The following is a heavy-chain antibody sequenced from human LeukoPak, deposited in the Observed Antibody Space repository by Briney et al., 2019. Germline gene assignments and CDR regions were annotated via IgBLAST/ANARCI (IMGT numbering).Heavy chain of an antibody. Sequence: GASVKVSCKSSGYTFTSHDINWVRQASGQGLEWMGYINPDSGDAGYAREFQGRLTVTRGNSITTAYMELDSLTAADTAVYYCTRGWDHWGLGTLVTVSS. CDR1: GYTFTSHD. V-gene: IGHV1-8*01. J-gene: IGHJ4*02. CDR2: INPDSGDA. CDR3: TRGWDH.